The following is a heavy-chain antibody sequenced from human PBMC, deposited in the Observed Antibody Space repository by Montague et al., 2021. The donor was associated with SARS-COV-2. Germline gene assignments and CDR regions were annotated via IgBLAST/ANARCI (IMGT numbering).Heavy chain of an antibody. Sequence: SETLSLTCTVSGGSISNFYWSWFRQPPGKGLEWVGYISDSGSTNYNPSLTSRVTISVDTSKNQFSLKLNSVTAADTAVYYCARHYSATLPAVYWGQGTLVTVSS. CDR3: ARHYSATLPAVY. D-gene: IGHD2-15*01. J-gene: IGHJ4*02. CDR2: ISDSGST. V-gene: IGHV4-59*08. CDR1: GGSISNFY.